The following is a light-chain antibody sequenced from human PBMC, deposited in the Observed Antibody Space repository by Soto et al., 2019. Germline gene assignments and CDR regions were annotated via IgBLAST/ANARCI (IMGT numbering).Light chain of an antibody. Sequence: IVLTQSPATLSVSPGERATLSCWASQTLDSMVAWYQQKSGQDPRLLLYSASARATGVPARFSGYGSGTDFTLTISSLQSEDLGVYYCQQYKDWPTTFGQGTKVEV. V-gene: IGKV3-15*01. CDR1: QTLDSM. CDR3: QQYKDWPTT. CDR2: SAS. J-gene: IGKJ1*01.